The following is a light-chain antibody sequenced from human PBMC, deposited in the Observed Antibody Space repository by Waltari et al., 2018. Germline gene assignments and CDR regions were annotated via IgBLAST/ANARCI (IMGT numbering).Light chain of an antibody. CDR1: QSVGTS. V-gene: IGKV3-15*01. CDR2: RAS. J-gene: IGKJ1*01. Sequence: EIVMTQSPASLSVSPGDRVTLSCRASQSVGTSLAWYQQRPGRAPRLLVYRASTRASDSPARFSGSGSGTAFTLSISTLQSEDFAVYYCQQYDDWPRTFGQGTKVEIK. CDR3: QQYDDWPRT.